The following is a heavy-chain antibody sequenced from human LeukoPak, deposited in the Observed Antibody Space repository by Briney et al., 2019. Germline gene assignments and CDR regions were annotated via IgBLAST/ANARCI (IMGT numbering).Heavy chain of an antibody. CDR2: ISNRNTYI. V-gene: IGHV3-21*01. CDR1: GFTFSDYS. Sequence: TGGSLRLSCAASGFTFSDYSMIWVRQAPGKGLEWISSISNRNTYIYYADSVKGRFTISRDNAKNSVYLQMNSLRAEDTAVYYCARLQGGSGWYYFDYWGQGTLVTVSS. J-gene: IGHJ4*02. D-gene: IGHD6-19*01. CDR3: ARLQGGSGWYYFDY.